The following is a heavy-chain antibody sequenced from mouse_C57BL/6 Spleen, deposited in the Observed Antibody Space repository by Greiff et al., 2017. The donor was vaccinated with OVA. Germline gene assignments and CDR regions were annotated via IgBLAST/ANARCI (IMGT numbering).Heavy chain of an antibody. D-gene: IGHD2-3*01. J-gene: IGHJ3*01. CDR3: ARSGDGYYGWFAY. CDR1: GYTFTRYW. CDR2: LDPSDSET. V-gene: IGHV1-52*01. Sequence: QVQLQQPGAELVRPGSSVKLSCKASGYTFTRYWMHWVKPRPIQGLEWICNLDPSDSETHYNQTFKDKATLTVDKSSSTAYMQLSSLTSEDSAVYYRARSGDGYYGWFAYWGQGTLVTVSA.